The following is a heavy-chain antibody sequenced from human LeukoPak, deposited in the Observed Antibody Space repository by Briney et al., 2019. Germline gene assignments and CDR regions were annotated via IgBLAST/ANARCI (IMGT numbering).Heavy chain of an antibody. CDR2: INPNSGGT. V-gene: IGHV1-2*02. D-gene: IGHD2-2*01. CDR1: GYTFTGYY. J-gene: IGHJ4*02. Sequence: ASVTVSFKASGYTFTGYYMHWLRQAPGQGLEWMGWINPNSGGTNYAQKFQGRVTMTRDTSISTAYMELSMLRSDDTAVYYCASAIVVVPAALIDYWGQGTLVTVSS. CDR3: ASAIVVVPAALIDY.